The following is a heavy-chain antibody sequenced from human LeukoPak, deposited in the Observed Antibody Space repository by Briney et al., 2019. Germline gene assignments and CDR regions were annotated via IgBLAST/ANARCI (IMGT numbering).Heavy chain of an antibody. CDR3: ARDSDGVLDY. J-gene: IGHJ4*02. CDR2: IKQDGSEK. Sequence: GGSLRLSCAASGLTFTTYWMAWVRQAPGKGLEWVANIKQDGSEKYYVDSVKGRFTISRDNAENSLYLQMNSLRAEDTAVYYCARDSDGVLDYWGQGTLVTVSS. D-gene: IGHD3-10*01. V-gene: IGHV3-7*04. CDR1: GLTFTTYW.